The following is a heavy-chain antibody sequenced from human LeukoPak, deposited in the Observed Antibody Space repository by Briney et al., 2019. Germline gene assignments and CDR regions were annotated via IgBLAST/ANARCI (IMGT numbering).Heavy chain of an antibody. CDR1: GFTFSSYA. Sequence: AGGSLRLSCAASGFTFSSYAMSWVRQAPGKGLEWVSAISGSGGSTYYADSVKGRFTISRDNAKNSLYLQMNNLRAEDTAVYYCARDNAGYDYWGQGTLVTVSS. CDR3: ARDNAGYDY. CDR2: ISGSGGST. D-gene: IGHD5-12*01. V-gene: IGHV3-23*01. J-gene: IGHJ4*02.